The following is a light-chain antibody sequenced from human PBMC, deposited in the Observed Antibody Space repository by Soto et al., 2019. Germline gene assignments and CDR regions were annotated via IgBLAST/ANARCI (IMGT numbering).Light chain of an antibody. CDR2: DVS. V-gene: IGLV2-14*03. CDR1: SSDVGGYNY. J-gene: IGLJ1*01. CDR3: SSYTTSNTRQIV. Sequence: QSVLTQPASVSGSPGQSITISCTGTSSDVGGYNYVSWYQHHPGKAPKLMIYDVSNRPSGVSNRFSGSKSGNTASLTTSGLQPEDEADYYCSSYTTSNTRQIVFGTGTKLTVL.